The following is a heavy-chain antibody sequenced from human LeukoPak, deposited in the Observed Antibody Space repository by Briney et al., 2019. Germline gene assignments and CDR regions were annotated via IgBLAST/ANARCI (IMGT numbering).Heavy chain of an antibody. CDR2: IIPIFGTA. CDR3: ASLEGYCSSTSCLTPFDY. D-gene: IGHD2-2*01. CDR1: GYTFTSYA. V-gene: IGHV1-69*13. J-gene: IGHJ4*02. Sequence: SVKVSCKASGYTFTSYAISWVRQAPGQGLEWMGGIIPIFGTANYAQKFQGRVTITADESTSTAYMELSSLRSEDTAVYYCASLEGYCSSTSCLTPFDYWGQGTLVTVSS.